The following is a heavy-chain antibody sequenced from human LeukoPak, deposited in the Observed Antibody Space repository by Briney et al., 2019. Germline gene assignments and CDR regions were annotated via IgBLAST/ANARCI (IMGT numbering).Heavy chain of an antibody. V-gene: IGHV3-7*03. J-gene: IGHJ4*02. Sequence: GGSLRLSCAASGFTFSSYWMSWVRQAPGKGLEWVANIKQDGSEKYYVDSVKGRFTISRDNAKNSLYLQMNSLRAEDTALYHCARGGVISPPDYWGQGTLVTVSS. CDR2: IKQDGSEK. CDR1: GFTFSSYW. CDR3: ARGGVISPPDY. D-gene: IGHD3-10*01.